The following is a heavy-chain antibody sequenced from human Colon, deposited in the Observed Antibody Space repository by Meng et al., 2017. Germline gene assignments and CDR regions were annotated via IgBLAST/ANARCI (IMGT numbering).Heavy chain of an antibody. CDR3: AKDITLFGAATGGFDD. J-gene: IGHJ4*02. CDR2: INTGNGNT. V-gene: IGHV1-3*04. D-gene: IGHD3-3*01. CDR1: GYIFTSYA. Sequence: QVELAQSGPEVKKPGASVIVSCNASGYIFTSYAMHWVRQAPGQKLEWMGWINTGNGNTRYSEKFQDRVSITRDTSATTVYMELSGLRSEDTAVYYCAKDITLFGAATGGFDDWGQGTLVTVSS.